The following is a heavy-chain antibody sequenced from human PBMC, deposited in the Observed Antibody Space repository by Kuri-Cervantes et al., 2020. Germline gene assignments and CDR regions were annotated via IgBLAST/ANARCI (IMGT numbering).Heavy chain of an antibody. Sequence: GSLRLSCTVSGGSISSYYWSWIRQPPGKGLEWIGYIYYSGSTNYNPSLKSRVTISVDKSKNQFSLKLSSVTAADTAVYYCARAPGIAAAGTEGDYYYYGMDVWGQGTTVTVSS. CDR3: ARAPGIAAAGTEGDYYYYGMDV. CDR1: GGSISSYY. CDR2: IYYSGST. D-gene: IGHD6-13*01. V-gene: IGHV4-59*12. J-gene: IGHJ6*02.